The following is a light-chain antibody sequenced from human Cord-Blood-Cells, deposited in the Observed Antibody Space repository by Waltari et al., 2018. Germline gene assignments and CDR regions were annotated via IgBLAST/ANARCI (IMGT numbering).Light chain of an antibody. CDR1: QSISSY. Sequence: DIQMTQSPSSLSASVGDRVTIPCRESQSISSYLNWYQQKPGKAPKLLIYAASSLQSGVPSRFSGSGSGTDFTLTISSLQPEDFATYYCQQSYSTPSPTFGQGTKVEIK. V-gene: IGKV1-39*01. J-gene: IGKJ1*01. CDR2: AAS. CDR3: QQSYSTPSPT.